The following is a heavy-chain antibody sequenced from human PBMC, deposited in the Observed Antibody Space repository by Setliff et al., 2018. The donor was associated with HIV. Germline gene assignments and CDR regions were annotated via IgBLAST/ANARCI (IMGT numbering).Heavy chain of an antibody. CDR1: GGSISSGSYY. Sequence: SETLSLTCTVSGGSISSGSYYWSWIRQPAGKGLEWIGHIYSSGSTNYNPSLKSRVTISADTSKNQFSLELRSVTAADTALYYCAPRHHKYGFLWGQGTLVTVSS. CDR3: APRHHKYGFL. D-gene: IGHD3-10*01. V-gene: IGHV4-61*09. CDR2: IYSSGST. J-gene: IGHJ4*02.